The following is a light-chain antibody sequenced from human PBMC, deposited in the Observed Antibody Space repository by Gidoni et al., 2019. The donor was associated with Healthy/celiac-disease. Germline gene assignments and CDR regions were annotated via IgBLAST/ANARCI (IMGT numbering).Light chain of an antibody. CDR1: QSISSY. J-gene: IGKJ1*01. V-gene: IGKV1-39*01. Sequence: DIQMTQSPSYLSASVGDRVTITCRASQSISSYLNWYQQKQGKAPKLLIYAASSLQSGVPSRFSGSGSGTDFTLTISSLQPEDFATYYCQQSYSTPRTFGQGTKVEIK. CDR2: AAS. CDR3: QQSYSTPRT.